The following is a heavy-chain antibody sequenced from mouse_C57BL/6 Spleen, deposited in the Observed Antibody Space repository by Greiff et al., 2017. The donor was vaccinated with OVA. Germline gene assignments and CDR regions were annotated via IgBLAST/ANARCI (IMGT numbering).Heavy chain of an antibody. CDR1: GYTFTSYW. D-gene: IGHD1-1*01. CDR3: ARGYGSSYDAMDY. J-gene: IGHJ4*01. Sequence: VKLQQPGAELVKPGASVKLSCKASGYTFTSYWMQWVKQRPGQGLEWIGEIDPSDSYTNYNQKFKGKATLTVDTSSSTAYMQLSSLTSEDSAVYYCARGYGSSYDAMDYWGQGTSVTVSS. CDR2: IDPSDSYT. V-gene: IGHV1-50*01.